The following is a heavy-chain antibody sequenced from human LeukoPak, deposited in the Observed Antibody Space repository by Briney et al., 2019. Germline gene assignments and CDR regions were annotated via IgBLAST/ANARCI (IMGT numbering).Heavy chain of an antibody. D-gene: IGHD3-16*02. Sequence: GGSLRLSCAASGFTFSSYSMNWVRQAPGKGLEWVSSISSSSSYIYYADSVKGRFTISRDNAKNSLYLQMNSLRAEDTAVYYCARDQADYVWGSYRAYADYWGQGTLVTVSS. J-gene: IGHJ4*02. CDR3: ARDQADYVWGSYRAYADY. V-gene: IGHV3-21*01. CDR2: ISSSSSYI. CDR1: GFTFSSYS.